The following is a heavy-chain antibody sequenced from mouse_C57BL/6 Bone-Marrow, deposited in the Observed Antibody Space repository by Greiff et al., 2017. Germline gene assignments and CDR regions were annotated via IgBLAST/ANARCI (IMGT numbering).Heavy chain of an antibody. V-gene: IGHV5-4*01. Sequence: DVQLVESGGGLVKPGGSLKLSCAASGFTFSSYAMSWVRQTPEKRLEWVATISDGGSYTYYPDNVKGRFTISRDNAKNNLYLQMSHLKSEDTAMYYCARRRDYDRGYAMDYWGQGTSVTVSS. CDR3: ARRRDYDRGYAMDY. J-gene: IGHJ4*01. CDR2: ISDGGSYT. CDR1: GFTFSSYA. D-gene: IGHD2-4*01.